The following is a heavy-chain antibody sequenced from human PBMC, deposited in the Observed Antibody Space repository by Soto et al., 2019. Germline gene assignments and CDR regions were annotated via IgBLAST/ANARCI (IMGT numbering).Heavy chain of an antibody. Sequence: GGSLRLSCAASGFTFSSYAMSWVRQAPGKGLEWVSAISGSGGSTYYADFVKGRFTISRDNSKNTLYLQMNSLRAEDTAVYYCAKDQVTMVRGVIIMLAPFDYWGQGTLVTAPQ. D-gene: IGHD3-10*01. CDR2: ISGSGGST. J-gene: IGHJ4*02. CDR1: GFTFSSYA. V-gene: IGHV3-23*01. CDR3: AKDQVTMVRGVIIMLAPFDY.